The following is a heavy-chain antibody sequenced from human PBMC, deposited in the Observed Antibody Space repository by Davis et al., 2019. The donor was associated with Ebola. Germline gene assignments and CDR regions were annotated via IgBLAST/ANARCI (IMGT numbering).Heavy chain of an antibody. D-gene: IGHD6-19*01. CDR1: GYTFTGYY. J-gene: IGHJ5*02. CDR3: ARDIAVDSTDFWFDP. V-gene: IGHV1-2*02. CDR2: VNPNSGCA. Sequence: ASVKVSCKASGYTFTGYYIYWVRQAPGQGLEWMGWVNPNSGCATYAPKFTGRVTMTRDTSISTAYLELSSLRSDDTAVYFCARDIAVDSTDFWFDPWGQGTLVTVSS.